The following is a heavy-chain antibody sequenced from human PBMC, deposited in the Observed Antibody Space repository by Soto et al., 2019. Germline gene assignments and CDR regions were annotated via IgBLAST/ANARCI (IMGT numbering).Heavy chain of an antibody. CDR3: ARDLGGITIFGVGNMGIDY. CDR2: ISSSSSYI. CDR1: GFTFSSYS. J-gene: IGHJ4*02. D-gene: IGHD3-3*01. V-gene: IGHV3-21*01. Sequence: PGGSLRLSCAASGFTFSSYSMNWVRQAPWKGLEWVSSISSSSSYIYYADSVKGRFTISRDNAKNSLYLQMNSLRAEDTAVYYCARDLGGITIFGVGNMGIDYWGQGTLVTVSS.